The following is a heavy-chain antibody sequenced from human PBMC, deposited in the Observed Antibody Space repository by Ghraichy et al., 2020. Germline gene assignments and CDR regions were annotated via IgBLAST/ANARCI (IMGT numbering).Heavy chain of an antibody. CDR1: GFTFSSYA. CDR2: ISSNGGST. V-gene: IGHV3-64*01. D-gene: IGHD2-15*01. Sequence: GGSLRLSCAASGFTFSSYAMHWVRQAPGKGLEYVSAISSNGGSTYYANSVKGRFTISRDNSKNTLYLQMGSLRAEDMAVYYCARDHGDMFRAFDIWGQGTMVTVSS. J-gene: IGHJ3*02. CDR3: ARDHGDMFRAFDI.